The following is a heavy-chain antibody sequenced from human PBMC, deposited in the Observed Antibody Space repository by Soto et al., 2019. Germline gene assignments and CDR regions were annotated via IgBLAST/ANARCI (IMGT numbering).Heavy chain of an antibody. CDR2: INHSGST. D-gene: IGHD5-12*01. Sequence: QVQLQQWGAGLLKPSETLSLTCAVYGGSFSGYYWSWIRQPPGKGLEWIGEINHSGSTNYNPSLKSRVTISVDTSKNQFSLKLSSVTAADTAVYYCARGSRGRGYSGYDTHYYYYGMDVWGQGTTVTVSS. V-gene: IGHV4-34*01. CDR1: GGSFSGYY. CDR3: ARGSRGRGYSGYDTHYYYYGMDV. J-gene: IGHJ6*02.